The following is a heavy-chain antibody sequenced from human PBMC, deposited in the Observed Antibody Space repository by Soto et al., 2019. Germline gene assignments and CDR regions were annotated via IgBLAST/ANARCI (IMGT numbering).Heavy chain of an antibody. J-gene: IGHJ6*02. D-gene: IGHD2-15*01. CDR2: IIPMFGTP. CDR1: GGTFSTYA. Sequence: QAHLVQSGAAVKKPASSVKISCRSTGGTFSTYAFSWVRQAPGQGLEWMGGIIPMFGTPIYAQKYQGRVTITADDSTSTAYMEVTSLRSNDTAVYFCAGGEYDVVVMAGTSRGYQHAYNGMDVWGQGTSVTVSS. V-gene: IGHV1-69*12. CDR3: AGGEYDVVVMAGTSRGYQHAYNGMDV.